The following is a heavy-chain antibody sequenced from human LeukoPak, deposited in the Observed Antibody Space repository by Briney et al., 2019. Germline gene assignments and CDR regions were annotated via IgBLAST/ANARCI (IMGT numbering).Heavy chain of an antibody. CDR3: ARLGDGGYNYYFDY. D-gene: IGHD5-24*01. J-gene: IGHJ4*02. Sequence: GESLKISCKGSGYPFTSYWIGWVRQMPGKGLEWMGIIYTGDSDTRYSPSFQAQVTISADKSISTSYLQWSSLKAADTAMYYCARLGDGGYNYYFDYWGQGTLVTVSS. V-gene: IGHV5-51*01. CDR1: GYPFTSYW. CDR2: IYTGDSDT.